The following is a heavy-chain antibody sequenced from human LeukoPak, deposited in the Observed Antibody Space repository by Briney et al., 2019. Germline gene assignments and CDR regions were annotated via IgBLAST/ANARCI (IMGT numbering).Heavy chain of an antibody. CDR3: ASYLPDSSGHSAVDEYFQH. CDR2: IYSGGST. D-gene: IGHD3-22*01. J-gene: IGHJ1*01. CDR1: GLTVSSNY. Sequence: PGGSLRLSCAASGLTVSSNYMSWVRQAPGKGLEWVSVIYSGGSTYYADSVKGRFTISRDNSKNTLYLQMNSLRTEDTAVYYCASYLPDSSGHSAVDEYFQHWGQGTLVTVSS. V-gene: IGHV3-66*02.